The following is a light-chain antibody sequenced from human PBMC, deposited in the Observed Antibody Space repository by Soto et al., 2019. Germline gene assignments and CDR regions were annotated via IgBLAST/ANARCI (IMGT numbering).Light chain of an antibody. V-gene: IGLV1-40*01. CDR1: SSNIGSGYD. CDR3: SSYTTSSTLDVL. Sequence: QSVLTQPPSVSGAPGQRVTISCTGSSSNIGSGYDVHWYQQFPGTAPKLLIYGNNNRPSGVPDRFSGSKSGTSASLAITGLQAEDEADYYCSSYTTSSTLDVLFGGGTKLTVL. J-gene: IGLJ2*01. CDR2: GNN.